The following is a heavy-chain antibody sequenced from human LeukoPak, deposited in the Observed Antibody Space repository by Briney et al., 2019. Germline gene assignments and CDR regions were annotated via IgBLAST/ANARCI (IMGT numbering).Heavy chain of an antibody. CDR3: AKGLPFSSSWYGLVDY. V-gene: IGHV3-23*01. CDR1: GFTFSSYA. D-gene: IGHD6-13*01. CDR2: ISGSGGST. J-gene: IGHJ4*02. Sequence: SGGSLRLSCAASGFTFSSYAMSWVRQAPGKGLEWVSAISGSGGSTYYADSVKGRFTISRDNSKNTLYLQMNSLRAEDTAVYYCAKGLPFSSSWYGLVDYWGQGTLVTVSS.